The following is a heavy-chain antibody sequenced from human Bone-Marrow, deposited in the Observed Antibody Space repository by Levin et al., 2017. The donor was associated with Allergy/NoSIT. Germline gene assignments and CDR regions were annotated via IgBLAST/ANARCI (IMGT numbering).Heavy chain of an antibody. V-gene: IGHV4-59*01. CDR3: ATYSSGDYRYFDV. J-gene: IGHJ2*01. Sequence: SETLSLTCTVSGGSIRSTYWTWIRQAPGKGLEWIGYVYYSGITNYNPSLISRATISVDTSKDQFSLRLSSVTAADTAVYYCATYSSGDYRYFDVWGRGTLVTVSS. CDR1: GGSIRSTY. D-gene: IGHD4-11*01. CDR2: VYYSGIT.